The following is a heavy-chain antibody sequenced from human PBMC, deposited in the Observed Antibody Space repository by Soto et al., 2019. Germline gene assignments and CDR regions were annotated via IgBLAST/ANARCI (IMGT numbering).Heavy chain of an antibody. CDR2: IYYSGST. CDR1: GGSISSRGYH. J-gene: IGHJ4*02. V-gene: IGHV4-30-4*01. CDR3: ARDSSSWTTGLLDY. D-gene: IGHD6-13*01. Sequence: QVQLVESGPGLVKPSPTLSLTCTVSGGSISSRGYHWSWIRQPPGKGLEWIGCIYYSGSTYYNPSLKSRVTMSLDTSKNQFSLKLSSVTAADTAVYYCARDSSSWTTGLLDYWGQGTLVTVSS.